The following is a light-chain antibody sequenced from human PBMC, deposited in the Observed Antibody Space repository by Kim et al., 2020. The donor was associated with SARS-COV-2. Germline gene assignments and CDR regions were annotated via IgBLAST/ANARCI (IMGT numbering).Light chain of an antibody. CDR2: VAS. Sequence: DIQMTQSPSSLSASVGDRVTITCRARQSIHNSLAWYQQKPGKAPKSLIYVASRLQSGVPSRFSGSGSGTDFTLTINNLQPEDFATYYCQQYHTYRPTFGQGTRLEIK. CDR3: QQYHTYRPT. CDR1: QSIHNS. V-gene: IGKV1D-16*02. J-gene: IGKJ5*01.